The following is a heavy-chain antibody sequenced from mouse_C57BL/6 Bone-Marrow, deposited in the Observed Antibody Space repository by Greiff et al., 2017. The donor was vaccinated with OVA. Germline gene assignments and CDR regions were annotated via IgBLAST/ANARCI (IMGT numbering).Heavy chain of an antibody. CDR1: GYTFTSYW. CDR3: ASFITTVVAHFDY. J-gene: IGHJ2*01. V-gene: IGHV1-74*01. CDR2: IHPSDSDT. Sequence: VKLQESGAELVKPGASVKVSCKASGYTFTSYWMHWVKQRPGQGLEWIGRIHPSDSDTNYNQKFKGKATLTVDKSSSTAYMQLSSLTSEDSAVYYCASFITTVVAHFDYWGQGTTLTVSS. D-gene: IGHD1-1*01.